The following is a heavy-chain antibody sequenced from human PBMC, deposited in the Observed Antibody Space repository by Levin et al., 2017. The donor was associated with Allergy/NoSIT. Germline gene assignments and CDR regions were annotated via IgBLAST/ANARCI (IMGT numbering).Heavy chain of an antibody. V-gene: IGHV3-48*01. Sequence: AGGSLRLSCAASGFTFSTYSMTWIRQAPGKGLEWVSHISSGTPIYYAHSVKGRFTSSRDNAKNSLYLQMNSLRADDTAVYYCARWLRTPTGSYDLWGQGTMVTVSS. D-gene: IGHD5-12*01. CDR1: GFTFSTYS. CDR2: ISSGTPI. J-gene: IGHJ3*01. CDR3: ARWLRTPTGSYDL.